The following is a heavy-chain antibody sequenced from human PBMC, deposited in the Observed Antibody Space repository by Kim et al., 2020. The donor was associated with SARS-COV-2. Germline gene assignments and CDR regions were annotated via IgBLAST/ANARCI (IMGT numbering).Heavy chain of an antibody. D-gene: IGHD6-6*01. J-gene: IGHJ4*02. V-gene: IGHV1-3*01. Sequence: QKFQGRVTITRDTSASTAYMELSSLRSEDTAVYYCASDASSSDPSYYFDYWGQGTLVTVSS. CDR3: ASDASSSDPSYYFDY.